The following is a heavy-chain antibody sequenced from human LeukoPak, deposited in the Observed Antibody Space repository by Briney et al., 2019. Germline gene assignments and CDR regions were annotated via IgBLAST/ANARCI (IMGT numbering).Heavy chain of an antibody. Sequence: HPGGSLRLSCAASGFTFSSYEMNWVRQAPGKGLEWVSYISSSGSTTYYADTVKGRFTISRDNAKNSLYLQMNSLRVEDTAVYYCARVSVPGTGYFQHWGQGTLVTVSS. D-gene: IGHD6-19*01. CDR3: ARVSVPGTGYFQH. CDR2: ISSSGSTT. J-gene: IGHJ1*01. V-gene: IGHV3-48*03. CDR1: GFTFSSYE.